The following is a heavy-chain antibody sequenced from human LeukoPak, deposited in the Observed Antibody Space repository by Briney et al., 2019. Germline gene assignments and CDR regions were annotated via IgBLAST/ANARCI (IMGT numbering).Heavy chain of an antibody. V-gene: IGHV1-69*13. CDR3: AREALHYYGSGSPYFDY. J-gene: IGHJ4*02. D-gene: IGHD3-10*01. Sequence: ASVKVSCKASGGTFSSYAISWVRQAPGQGLEWMGGIIPIFGTANYAQKFQGRVTITADESTSTAYMELRSLRSDDTAVYYCAREALHYYGSGSPYFDYWGQGTLVTVSS. CDR1: GGTFSSYA. CDR2: IIPIFGTA.